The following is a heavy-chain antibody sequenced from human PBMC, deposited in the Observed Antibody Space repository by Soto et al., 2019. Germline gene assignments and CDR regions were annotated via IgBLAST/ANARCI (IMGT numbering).Heavy chain of an antibody. J-gene: IGHJ3*02. CDR1: GGSFSGYY. V-gene: IGHV4-34*01. CDR2: INHSGST. D-gene: IGHD6-13*01. CDR3: ARGRLIRLYSSRGSVGTPALGDAFDI. Sequence: QVQLQQWGAGLLKPSETLSLTCAVYGGSFSGYYWSWIRQPPGKGLEWIGEINHSGSTNYNPSLKSRVTISVDTSKNQFSLKLSSVTAADTAVYYCARGRLIRLYSSRGSVGTPALGDAFDIWGQGTMVTVSS.